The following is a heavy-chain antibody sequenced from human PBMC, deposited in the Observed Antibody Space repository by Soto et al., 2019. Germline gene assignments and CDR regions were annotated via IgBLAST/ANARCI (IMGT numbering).Heavy chain of an antibody. D-gene: IGHD1-26*01. CDR1: GFTFSSYA. Sequence: GGSLRLSCAASGFTFSSYAMSWVRQAPGKGLEWVSAISGSGGSTYYADSVKGRFTISRDNSKNTLYLQMNSLRAEDTAVYYCAKATKATVYYYYYYMDVWGKGTTVTVSS. CDR2: ISGSGGST. V-gene: IGHV3-23*01. CDR3: AKATKATVYYYYYYMDV. J-gene: IGHJ6*03.